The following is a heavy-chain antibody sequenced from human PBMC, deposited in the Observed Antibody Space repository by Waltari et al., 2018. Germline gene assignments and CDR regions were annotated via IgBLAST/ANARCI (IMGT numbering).Heavy chain of an antibody. V-gene: IGHV4-34*01. CDR3: ASPHGGYSAEGP. Sequence: QVQLQQWGAGLLKPSETLSLTCAVYGGSFSGYYWSWIRQPPGKGLEWIGEINHSGSTNYNPSRKSRVTISVDASKNQFSLKLSSVTAADTAVYYCASPHGGYSAEGPWGQGTLVTVSS. J-gene: IGHJ5*02. CDR2: INHSGST. D-gene: IGHD5-18*01. CDR1: GGSFSGYY.